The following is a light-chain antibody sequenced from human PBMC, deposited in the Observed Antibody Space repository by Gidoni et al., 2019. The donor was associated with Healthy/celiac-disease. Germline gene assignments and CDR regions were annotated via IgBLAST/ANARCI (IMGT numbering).Light chain of an antibody. V-gene: IGLV2-14*03. Sequence: QSALTQPASVSGSPGQSITISCTGTSSHVGGYNYVSWYQQHPGKAPKLMIYDVSNRPSGVSNRFSCSKSGNTASLTISGLQAEDEADYYCSSYTSSSSYVFGTGTKVTVL. J-gene: IGLJ1*01. CDR2: DVS. CDR3: SSYTSSSSYV. CDR1: SSHVGGYNY.